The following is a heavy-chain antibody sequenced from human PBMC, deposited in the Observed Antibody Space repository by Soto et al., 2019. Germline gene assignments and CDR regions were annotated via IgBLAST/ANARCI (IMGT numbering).Heavy chain of an antibody. CDR3: AKGGGSARDFDY. Sequence: GGSLRLSCTGSGFTFGNYGMHWVRQAPGKGLEWVASTSYDGNNEYYADSLKGRFTISRDNSKKMVYLQMTSLGPEDTAVYYCAKGGGSARDFDYWGQGALVTVSS. CDR2: TSYDGNNE. D-gene: IGHD1-26*01. CDR1: GFTFGNYG. J-gene: IGHJ4*02. V-gene: IGHV3-30*18.